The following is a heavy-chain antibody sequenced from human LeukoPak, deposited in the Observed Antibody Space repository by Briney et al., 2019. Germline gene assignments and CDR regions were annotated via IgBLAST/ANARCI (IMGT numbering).Heavy chain of an antibody. D-gene: IGHD5-18*01. CDR1: GFTFSSYA. Sequence: PGGSLRLSCAASGFTFSSYAMHWVRQAPGKGLEYVSAISSNGGSTYYANSVKGRFTISRDNSKNTLYLQMGSLRAEDMAVYYCVRAGSGYVPDYWGQGTLVTVSS. J-gene: IGHJ4*02. V-gene: IGHV3-64*01. CDR3: VRAGSGYVPDY. CDR2: ISSNGGST.